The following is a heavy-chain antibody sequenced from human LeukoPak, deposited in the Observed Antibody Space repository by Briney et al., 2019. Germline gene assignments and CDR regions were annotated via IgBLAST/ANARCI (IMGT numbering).Heavy chain of an antibody. CDR1: GYTLTELS. J-gene: IGHJ3*02. CDR2: FDPEDGET. D-gene: IGHD4-23*01. Sequence: GASVKVSCKVSGYTLTELSMHWVRQAPGKGLEWMGGFDPEDGETIYARKFQGRVTMTEDTSTDTAYMELSSLRSEDTAVYYCATSYGGNFYAFDIWGQGTMVTVSS. CDR3: ATSYGGNFYAFDI. V-gene: IGHV1-24*01.